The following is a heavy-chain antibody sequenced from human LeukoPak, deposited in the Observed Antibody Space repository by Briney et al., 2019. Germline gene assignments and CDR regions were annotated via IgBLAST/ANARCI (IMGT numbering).Heavy chain of an antibody. CDR1: GGSFSGYY. D-gene: IGHD5-12*01. CDR2: INHSGST. J-gene: IGHJ5*02. CDR3: ARDHGLYDFNP. Sequence: SETLSLTCAVYGGSFSGYYWSWIRQPPGKGLEWIGEINHSGSTNYNPSLKSRVTMSVDTSKNQFSLKLSSVTAADTAVYYCARDHGLYDFNPWGQGTLVTVSS. V-gene: IGHV4-34*01.